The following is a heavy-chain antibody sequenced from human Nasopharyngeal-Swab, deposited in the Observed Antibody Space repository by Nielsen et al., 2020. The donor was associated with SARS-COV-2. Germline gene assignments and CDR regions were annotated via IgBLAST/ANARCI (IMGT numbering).Heavy chain of an antibody. Sequence: SETLSLTCTVSGGSISSSSYYWGWIRQPPGKGPEWIGSIYYSGSTYYNPSLKSRVTISVDKSKNQFSLKLSSVTAADTAVYYCARDPGKETIFGVVNLYFDYWGQGTLVTVSS. D-gene: IGHD3-3*01. CDR3: ARDPGKETIFGVVNLYFDY. V-gene: IGHV4-39*07. J-gene: IGHJ4*02. CDR2: IYYSGST. CDR1: GGSISSSSYY.